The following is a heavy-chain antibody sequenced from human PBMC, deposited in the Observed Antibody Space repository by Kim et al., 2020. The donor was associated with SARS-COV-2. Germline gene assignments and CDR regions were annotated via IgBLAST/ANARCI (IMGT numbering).Heavy chain of an antibody. CDR3: ARAESYYYGMDV. Sequence: YADSVKGRFPIARDNSKNTLCLKMNSLRAEDTAVYYCARAESYYYGMDVWGQGTTVTVSS. J-gene: IGHJ6*02. V-gene: IGHV3-30*01.